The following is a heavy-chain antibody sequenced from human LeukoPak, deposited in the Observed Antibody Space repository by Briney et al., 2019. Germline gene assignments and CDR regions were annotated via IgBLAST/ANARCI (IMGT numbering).Heavy chain of an antibody. D-gene: IGHD5/OR15-5a*01. Sequence: PGGSLRLSCAASGFTFSSYAMSWVRQAPGKGLEWVSAISGSGGSTYYADSVKGRFTISRDNSKNTLYLQMNSLRAEDTAVYYCARESTTLPSYYYGMDVWGQGTTVTVSS. CDR2: ISGSGGST. J-gene: IGHJ6*02. CDR1: GFTFSSYA. V-gene: IGHV3-23*01. CDR3: ARESTTLPSYYYGMDV.